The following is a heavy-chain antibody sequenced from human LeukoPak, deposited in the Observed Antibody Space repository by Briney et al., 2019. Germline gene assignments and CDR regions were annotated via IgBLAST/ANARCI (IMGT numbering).Heavy chain of an antibody. J-gene: IGHJ6*04. D-gene: IGHD3/OR15-3a*01. CDR3: ARDRAVGYDFWSGYYSDV. V-gene: IGHV4-39*07. Sequence: ASETLSLTCTVSDDSISTSSHYWGWIRQPPGKGLEWIGSISDSGNTYYNPSLKTRVTISVDTSEIQFSLKLTSVTAADTAVYYCARDRAVGYDFWSGYYSDVWGKGTTVIVSS. CDR2: ISDSGNT. CDR1: DDSISTSSHY.